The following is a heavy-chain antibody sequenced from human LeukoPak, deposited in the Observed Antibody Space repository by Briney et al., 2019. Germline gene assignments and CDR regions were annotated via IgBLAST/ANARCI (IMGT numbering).Heavy chain of an antibody. J-gene: IGHJ4*02. D-gene: IGHD5-18*01. V-gene: IGHV4-34*01. CDR1: GGSFSGYY. CDR2: INHSGST. Sequence: SETLSLTCAVYGGSFSGYYWSWIRQPPGKGLEWIGEINHSGSTNYNPSLKSRVTISVDTSKNQFSLKLSSVTAADTAVYYCARYRRGYSYGLDYWGQETLVTVSS. CDR3: ARYRRGYSYGLDY.